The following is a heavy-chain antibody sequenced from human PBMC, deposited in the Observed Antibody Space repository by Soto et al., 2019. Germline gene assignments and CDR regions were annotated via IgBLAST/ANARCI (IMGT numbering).Heavy chain of an antibody. J-gene: IGHJ4*02. V-gene: IGHV4-38-2*01. CDR2: IYHSGST. CDR1: GYSIRSGYY. CDR3: ARANLYYDILTGYPTYFDY. Sequence: SETLSLTCAVSGYSIRSGYYWGWIRQPPGKGLEWIGSIYHSGSTYYNPSLKSRVTISVDTSKNQFSLKLSSVTAADTAVYYCARANLYYDILTGYPTYFDYWGQGTLVTVSS. D-gene: IGHD3-9*01.